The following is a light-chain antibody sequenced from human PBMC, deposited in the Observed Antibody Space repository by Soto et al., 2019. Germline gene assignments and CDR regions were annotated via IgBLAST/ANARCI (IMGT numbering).Light chain of an antibody. CDR1: SSDVGGYNY. J-gene: IGLJ2*01. Sequence: QSALTQPASVSGSPGQSITVSCIGTSSDVGGYNYVSWYQQHPDKAPKLMIYDVSNRPSGVSNRFSGSKSGNTASLTISGLQAEDEAYYYCSSYASSNTQVFGGGTSSPS. CDR3: SSYASSNTQV. CDR2: DVS. V-gene: IGLV2-14*01.